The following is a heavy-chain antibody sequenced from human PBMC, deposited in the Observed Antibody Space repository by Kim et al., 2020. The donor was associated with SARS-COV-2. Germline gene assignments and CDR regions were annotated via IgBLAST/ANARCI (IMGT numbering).Heavy chain of an antibody. J-gene: IGHJ5*02. Sequence: GGSLRLSCTASGFNFRDSYMSWIRQATGKGLEWVSYITSGGDNKYYANSVKGRFTISRDNAKTSLFLQMKSLTADDTAVYYCARNPPGPTGENPRGQGTLVIVSS. CDR1: GFNFRDSY. CDR2: ITSGGDNK. V-gene: IGHV3-11*01. CDR3: ARNPPGPTGENP. D-gene: IGHD1-26*01.